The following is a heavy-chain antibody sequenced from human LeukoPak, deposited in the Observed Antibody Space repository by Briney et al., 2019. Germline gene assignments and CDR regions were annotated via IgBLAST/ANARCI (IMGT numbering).Heavy chain of an antibody. Sequence: GGSLRLSCAPSGFTFVDYGLSWVRQAPGKGLEWVSLISWHGSTTKYADSVKGRFTISRDNLKNSLSLQMNSLRPEDTALYYCAKDIGDSVGYNYFDSWGQGTLVTVSS. CDR3: AKDIGDSVGYNYFDS. CDR1: GFTFVDYG. D-gene: IGHD3-22*01. CDR2: ISWHGSTT. V-gene: IGHV3-43*01. J-gene: IGHJ4*02.